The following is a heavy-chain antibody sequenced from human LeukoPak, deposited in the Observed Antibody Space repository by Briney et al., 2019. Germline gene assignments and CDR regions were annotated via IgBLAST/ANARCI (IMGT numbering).Heavy chain of an antibody. Sequence: SETLSLTCAVYGGSFSGYYWSWIRQPPGKGLVWIVEINHSESTNYNPSLKTRVTISVDTSKNQFSLELSSVTAADTAVYYCARRRMWVRSFDYWGQGTLVTVSS. CDR2: INHSEST. CDR1: GGSFSGYY. D-gene: IGHD4-17*01. V-gene: IGHV4-34*01. CDR3: ARRRMWVRSFDY. J-gene: IGHJ4*02.